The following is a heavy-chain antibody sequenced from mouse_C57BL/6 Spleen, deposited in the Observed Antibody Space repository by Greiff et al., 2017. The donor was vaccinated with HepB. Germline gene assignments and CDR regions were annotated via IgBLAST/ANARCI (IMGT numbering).Heavy chain of an antibody. CDR1: GYSITSGYY. D-gene: IGHD1-1*01. CDR2: ISYDGSN. V-gene: IGHV3-6*01. J-gene: IGHJ2*01. CDR3: ARDYYGRVYFDY. Sequence: EVKLMESGPGLVKPSQSLSLTCSVTGYSITSGYYWNWIRQFPGNKLEWMGYISYDGSNNYNPSLKNRISITRDTSKNQFFLKLNSVTTEDTATYYCARDYYGRVYFDYWGQGTTLTVSS.